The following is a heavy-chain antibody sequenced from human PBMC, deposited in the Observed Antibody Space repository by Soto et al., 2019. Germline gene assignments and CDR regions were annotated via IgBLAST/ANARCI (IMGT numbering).Heavy chain of an antibody. J-gene: IGHJ4*02. CDR3: ATDLGAYGDYDY. D-gene: IGHD4-17*01. CDR2: FDPEDGET. Sequence: ASVKVSCKVSGYTLTELSMHWVRQAPGKGLEWMGGFDPEDGETIYAQKFQGRVTMTEDTSTDTAYMELSSLRSEDTAVYYCATDLGAYGDYDYWGQVTLVTVSS. V-gene: IGHV1-24*01. CDR1: GYTLTELS.